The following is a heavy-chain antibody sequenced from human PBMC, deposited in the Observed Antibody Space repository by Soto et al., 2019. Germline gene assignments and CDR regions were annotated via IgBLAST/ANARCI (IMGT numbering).Heavy chain of an antibody. J-gene: IGHJ4*02. CDR3: ANDYFDSSGYSG. Sequence: TGGSLRLSCAASGFTFSSYGMHWVRQAPGKGLEWVAVISYDGSNKYYADSVKGRFTISRDNSKNTLYLQMNSLRAEDTAVYYCANDYFDSSGYSGWGQGTLVTVSS. V-gene: IGHV3-30*18. D-gene: IGHD3-22*01. CDR2: ISYDGSNK. CDR1: GFTFSSYG.